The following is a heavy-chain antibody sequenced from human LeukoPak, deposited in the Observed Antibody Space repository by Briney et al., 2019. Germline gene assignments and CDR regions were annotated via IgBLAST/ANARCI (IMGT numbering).Heavy chain of an antibody. CDR3: AKADGVIRYYDSSGYPGS. J-gene: IGHJ5*02. Sequence: ASVKVSCKVSGYTLTELSMHWVRQAPGKGLEWMGGFDPEDGETIYAQKFQGRVTMTEDTSTDAAYMELSSLRSEDTAVYYCAKADGVIRYYDSSGYPGSWGQGTLVTVSS. CDR1: GYTLTELS. V-gene: IGHV1-24*01. CDR2: FDPEDGET. D-gene: IGHD3-22*01.